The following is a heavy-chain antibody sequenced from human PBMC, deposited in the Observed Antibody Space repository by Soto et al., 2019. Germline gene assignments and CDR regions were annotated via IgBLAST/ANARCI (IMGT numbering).Heavy chain of an antibody. V-gene: IGHV4-39*01. CDR2: IYYSGST. Sequence: SETLSLTCTVSGGSISSGGYYWSWIRQHPGKGLEWIGYIYYSGSTYYNPSLKSRVTISVDTSKNQFSLKLSSVTAADTAVYYCASSSGWLSYYYYGMDVWGQGTTVTVSS. D-gene: IGHD6-19*01. CDR1: GGSISSGGYY. CDR3: ASSSGWLSYYYYGMDV. J-gene: IGHJ6*02.